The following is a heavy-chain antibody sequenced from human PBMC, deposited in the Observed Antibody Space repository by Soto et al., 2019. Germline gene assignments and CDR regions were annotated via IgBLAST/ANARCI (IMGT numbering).Heavy chain of an antibody. CDR1: GFTFNNYA. D-gene: IGHD3-10*01. CDR2: ISGGGDTT. V-gene: IGHV3-23*01. Sequence: PGGSLRLSCAASGFTFNNYAITWVRQAPGKGLEWVSAISGGGDTTSYADSVKGRFTVSRDGSKNTLYLQMSSLRAEDTALYYCAKGRGGSGSLTPRVDLWGQGTLVTVSS. CDR3: AKGRGGSGSLTPRVDL. J-gene: IGHJ5*02.